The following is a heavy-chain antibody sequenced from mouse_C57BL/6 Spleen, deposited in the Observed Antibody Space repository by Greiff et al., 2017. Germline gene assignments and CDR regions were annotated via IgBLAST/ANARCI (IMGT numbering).Heavy chain of an antibody. CDR1: GYTFTEYT. CDR3: ARHEDRSLFAY. J-gene: IGHJ3*01. Sequence: QVTLQVPGAELVKPGASVKLSCKASGYTFTEYTIHWVKQRPGQGLEWIGCFYPGSGSTKYNEKFKDKATLTADKSSSTVYMELSRLTSEDSAVYYCARHEDRSLFAYWGQGTLVTVSA. D-gene: IGHD6-1*01. V-gene: IGHV1-62-2*01. CDR2: FYPGSGST.